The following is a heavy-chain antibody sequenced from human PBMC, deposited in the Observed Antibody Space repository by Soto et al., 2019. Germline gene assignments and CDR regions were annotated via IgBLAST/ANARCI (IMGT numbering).Heavy chain of an antibody. CDR3: ARSGDSSGYYWIFHY. V-gene: IGHV3-48*01. Sequence: SLRLSCTTTGVIFSSYSINWVRQAPGKGLEWISYINSGSRVIDYADSVKGRFTISRDNGQNSLYLQMNSLRAEDTAVYYCARSGDSSGYYWIFHYWGQG. J-gene: IGHJ4*02. D-gene: IGHD3-22*01. CDR2: INSGSRVI. CDR1: GVIFSSYS.